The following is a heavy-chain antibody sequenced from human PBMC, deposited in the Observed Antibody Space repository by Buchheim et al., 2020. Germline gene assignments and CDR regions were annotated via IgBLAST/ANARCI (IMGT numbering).Heavy chain of an antibody. CDR2: IYYSGST. CDR1: GGSFSGYY. V-gene: IGHV4-34*11. CDR3: ARVSRDGYNNPTFDY. D-gene: IGHD5-24*01. J-gene: IGHJ4*02. Sequence: QVQLQQWGAGLLKPSETLSLTCAVYGGSFSGYYWSWIRQPPGKGLEWIGYIYYSGSTNYNPSLKSRVTISVDTSKNQFSLKLSSVTAADTAVYYCARVSRDGYNNPTFDYWGQGTL.